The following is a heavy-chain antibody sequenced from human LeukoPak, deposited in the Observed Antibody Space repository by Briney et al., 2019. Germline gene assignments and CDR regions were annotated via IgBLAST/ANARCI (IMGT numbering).Heavy chain of an antibody. Sequence: SETLSLTCTVSGGSLSDYFWTWMRQPPGKGLEWIGHITYSGDTNYNPSLKSRVTMSVDTSKNQFSLKLSSVTAADTAVYYCARDQGGSSWDYYYYYYMDVWGKGTTVTVSS. J-gene: IGHJ6*03. CDR2: ITYSGDT. CDR3: ARDQGGSSWDYYYYYYMDV. CDR1: GGSLSDYF. V-gene: IGHV4-59*12. D-gene: IGHD6-13*01.